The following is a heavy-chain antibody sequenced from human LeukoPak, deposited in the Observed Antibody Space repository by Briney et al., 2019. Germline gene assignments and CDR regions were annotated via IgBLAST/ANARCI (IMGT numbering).Heavy chain of an antibody. V-gene: IGHV4-59*01. CDR2: IYYSGST. Sequence: SETLSLTCTVSGGSISSYYWSWIRQPPGKGLEWIGYIYYSGSTNYNPSLKSRVTISVDTSKNQFSLKLSSVTAADTAVYYCARAELVVPGAFDTWGQGTMVTASS. D-gene: IGHD2-2*01. CDR3: ARAELVVPGAFDT. CDR1: GGSISSYY. J-gene: IGHJ3*02.